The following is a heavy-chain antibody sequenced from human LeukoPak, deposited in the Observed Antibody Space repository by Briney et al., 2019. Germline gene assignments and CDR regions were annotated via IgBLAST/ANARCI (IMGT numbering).Heavy chain of an antibody. D-gene: IGHD6-25*01. J-gene: IGHJ4*02. CDR1: GYTFSDFY. CDR2: INPDSGGT. Sequence: ASVKVSCKTSGYTFSDFYMHWVRQAPEQGLEWMGWINPDSGGTNYAQKFQGRVTMTRDTSISTANMELSRLRFDDTAVYYCARGRPGDYFDYWGQGTLVTVSS. V-gene: IGHV1-2*02. CDR3: ARGRPGDYFDY.